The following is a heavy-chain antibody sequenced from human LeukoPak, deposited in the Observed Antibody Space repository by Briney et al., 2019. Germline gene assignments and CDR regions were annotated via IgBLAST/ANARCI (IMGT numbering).Heavy chain of an antibody. CDR1: GGSISSSSYY. D-gene: IGHD6-19*01. V-gene: IGHV4-39*01. J-gene: IGHJ6*03. CDR2: LYYSGNT. CDR3: ASNIAVAGRGDYMDV. Sequence: SETLSLTCTVSGGSISSSSYYGGWIRQPPGKGLEWIGSLYYSGNTYYNPSLKIQVPISVRTSKNQFSLKLSSVTAPDTAVYYCASNIAVAGRGDYMDVWGKGTTVTISS.